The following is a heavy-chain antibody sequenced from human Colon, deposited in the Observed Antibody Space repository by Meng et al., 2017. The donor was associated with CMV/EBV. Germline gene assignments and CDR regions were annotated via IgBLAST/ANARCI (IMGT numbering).Heavy chain of an antibody. Sequence: GGSLRLSCAFSGISFKSYAMTWVRQAPGQGLEWVAVISSAGDETYYADSVKGRFIVSRDNAKNTLFLQINGLGAEDTAVYYCARDPSLITISGVVTYGMDVWGPGTTVTVSS. CDR2: ISSAGDET. J-gene: IGHJ6*02. D-gene: IGHD3-3*01. CDR3: ARDPSLITISGVVTYGMDV. V-gene: IGHV3-23*01. CDR1: GISFKSYA.